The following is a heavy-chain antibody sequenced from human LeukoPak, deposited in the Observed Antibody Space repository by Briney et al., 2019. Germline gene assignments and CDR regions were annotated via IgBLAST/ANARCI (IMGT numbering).Heavy chain of an antibody. Sequence: ASVKVSCKASGYTFTSYYMHWVRQAPGQGLEWMGIINPSGGSTSYAQKFQGRVTMTRDMSTSTVYMELSSLRSEDTAVYYCARGGDSYSSRLGSASDYWGQGTLVTVSS. V-gene: IGHV1-46*01. CDR2: INPSGGST. CDR3: ARGGDSYSSRLGSASDY. CDR1: GYTFTSYY. D-gene: IGHD5-24*01. J-gene: IGHJ4*02.